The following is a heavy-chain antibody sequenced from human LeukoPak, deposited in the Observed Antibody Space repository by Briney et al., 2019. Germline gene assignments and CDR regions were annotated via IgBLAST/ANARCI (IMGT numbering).Heavy chain of an antibody. V-gene: IGHV3-7*03. CDR3: ATTGYSSRNY. CDR1: GFTFSSYW. D-gene: IGHD6-13*01. J-gene: IGHJ4*02. CDR2: IKQDGSEK. Sequence: GGSLRLSCAASGFTFSSYWMSWVRQAPGKGLEWVANIKQDGSEKYYVDSVKGRFTISRDNAKNPLYLQMSSLRADDTAVYYCATTGYSSRNYWGQGTLVTVSS.